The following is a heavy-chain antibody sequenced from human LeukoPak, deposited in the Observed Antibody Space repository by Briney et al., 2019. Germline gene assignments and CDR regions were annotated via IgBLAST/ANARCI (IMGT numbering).Heavy chain of an antibody. D-gene: IGHD5-12*01. J-gene: IGHJ4*02. CDR3: AKAGSGYDRRAFDY. V-gene: IGHV3-9*03. Sequence: PGGSLRLSCAASGFTFDDYAMHWVRQAPGKGLEWVSGISWNSGSIGYADSVKGRFTISRDNAKNSLYLQMNSLRAEDMALYYCAKAGSGYDRRAFDYWGQGTLVTVSS. CDR2: ISWNSGSI. CDR1: GFTFDDYA.